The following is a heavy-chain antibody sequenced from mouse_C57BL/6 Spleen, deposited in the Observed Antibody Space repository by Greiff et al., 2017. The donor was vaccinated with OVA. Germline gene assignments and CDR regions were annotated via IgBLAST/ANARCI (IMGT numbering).Heavy chain of an antibody. Sequence: EVKLVESGGGLVKPGGSLKLSCAASGFTFSDYGMHWVRQAPEKGLEWVAYISSGSSTIYYADTVKGRFTISRDNAKNTLFLQMTSLRSEDTAMYYCARDYSNYVYFDYWGQGTTLTVSS. CDR3: ARDYSNYVYFDY. V-gene: IGHV5-17*01. CDR2: ISSGSSTI. J-gene: IGHJ2*01. D-gene: IGHD2-5*01. CDR1: GFTFSDYG.